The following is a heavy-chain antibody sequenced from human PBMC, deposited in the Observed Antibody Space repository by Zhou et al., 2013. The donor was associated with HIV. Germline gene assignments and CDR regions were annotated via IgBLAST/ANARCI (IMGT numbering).Heavy chain of an antibody. CDR2: VFHRGST. Sequence: QVQLQESGPGLVKPSETLSLTCTLSGGSISSHYWGWVRQPPGKGLECIGYVFHRGSTNYSPSLKSRVTISADTSKNEVSLNLKSVTAADTAIYYCARLPFSLQTTNYPWFDPWGQGTLVTVSS. CDR1: GGSISSHY. D-gene: IGHD2-15*01. J-gene: IGHJ5*02. V-gene: IGHV4-59*11. CDR3: ARLPFSLQTTNYPWFDP.